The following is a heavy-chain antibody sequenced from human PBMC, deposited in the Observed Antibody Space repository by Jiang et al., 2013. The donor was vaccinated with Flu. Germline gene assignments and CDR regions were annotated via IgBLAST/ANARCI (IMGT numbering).Heavy chain of an antibody. CDR2: IYYSGST. D-gene: IGHD3-22*01. CDR3: ASYYYDSSGYPSH. CDR1: GGSISSSSYY. V-gene: IGHV4-39*01. Sequence: KPSETLSLTCTVSGGSISSSSYYWGWIRQPPGKGLEWIGSIYYSGSTYYNPSLKSRVTISVDTSKNQFSLKLSSVTAADTAVYYCASYYYDSSGYPSHWGQGTLVTVSS. J-gene: IGHJ4*02.